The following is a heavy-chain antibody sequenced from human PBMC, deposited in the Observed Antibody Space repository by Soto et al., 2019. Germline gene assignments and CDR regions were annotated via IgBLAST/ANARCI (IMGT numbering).Heavy chain of an antibody. CDR3: ARRIEDYCGGDCYPVGDDAFDI. V-gene: IGHV4-39*01. J-gene: IGHJ3*02. Sequence: QLQLQESGPGLVKPSETLSLTCTVSGGSISSSSYYWGWIRQPPGKGLEWIGSIYYSGSTYYNPSLKSRVTISVDKSKIQFSLKLSSVTAADTAVYYCARRIEDYCGGDCYPVGDDAFDIWGQGTMVTVSS. CDR2: IYYSGST. CDR1: GGSISSSSYY. D-gene: IGHD2-21*02.